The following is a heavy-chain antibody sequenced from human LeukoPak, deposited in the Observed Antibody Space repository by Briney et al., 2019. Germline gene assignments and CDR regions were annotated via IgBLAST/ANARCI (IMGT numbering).Heavy chain of an antibody. J-gene: IGHJ4*02. V-gene: IGHV3-30-3*01. CDR2: ISYDGGNK. CDR1: GFTFSSYD. Sequence: GRSLRLSCAASGFTFSSYDMLWVRQAPGKGLEWVAVISYDGGNKYYADSVRGRFTIFRDNSKNTLNLEMNSLRVDVTAVYYCARGDDFWTPLDWGQGTLVTVSS. CDR3: ARGDDFWTPLD. D-gene: IGHD3-3*01.